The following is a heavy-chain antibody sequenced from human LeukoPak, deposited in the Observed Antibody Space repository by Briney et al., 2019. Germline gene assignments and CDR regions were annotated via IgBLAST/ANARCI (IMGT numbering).Heavy chain of an antibody. CDR2: ISAYYGNT. V-gene: IGHV1-18*01. J-gene: IGHJ6*03. D-gene: IGHD2-2*01. CDR1: GYTFTSYG. Sequence: GASVKVSCKASGYTFTSYGISWVRQAPGQGLEWMGWISAYYGNTNYAQNLQDRVTMTTDTSTNIAYMELRSLRSDDTAVYYCARDTYCSSTSCFPYYMDVWGTGTTVTVSS. CDR3: ARDTYCSSTSCFPYYMDV.